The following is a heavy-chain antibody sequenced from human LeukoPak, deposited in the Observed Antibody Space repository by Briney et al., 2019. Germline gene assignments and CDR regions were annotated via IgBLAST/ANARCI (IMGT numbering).Heavy chain of an antibody. Sequence: SETLSLTCAVYGGSFSGYYWSWIRQPPGKGLEWIGEINHSGSTNYNPSLKSRVTISVDTSKNQFSLKLSSVTAADTAVYYCARRSQAYCGGDCYPYYYYYGMDVWGQGTTVTVSS. D-gene: IGHD2-21*02. CDR3: ARRSQAYCGGDCYPYYYYYGMDV. J-gene: IGHJ6*02. CDR2: INHSGST. CDR1: GGSFSGYY. V-gene: IGHV4-34*01.